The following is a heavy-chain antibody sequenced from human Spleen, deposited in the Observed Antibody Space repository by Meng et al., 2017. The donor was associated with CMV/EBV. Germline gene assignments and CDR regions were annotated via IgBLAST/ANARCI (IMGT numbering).Heavy chain of an antibody. D-gene: IGHD1-26*01. V-gene: IGHV1-2*02. CDR3: ARTQTPAHSGSYRYYYYYAMDV. J-gene: IGHJ6*02. CDR2: INPNSGGT. Sequence: ASVKVSCKASGYTFTAYYMHWVRQAPGQGLEWMGWINPNSGGTNYAQKFQGRVTMTRDTSINTAYMELSKLRSDDTAVYYCARTQTPAHSGSYRYYYYYAMDVWGQGTTVTVSS. CDR1: GYTFTAYY.